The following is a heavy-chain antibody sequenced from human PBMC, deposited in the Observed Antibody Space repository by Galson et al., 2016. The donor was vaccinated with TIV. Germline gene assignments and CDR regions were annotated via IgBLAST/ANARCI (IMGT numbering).Heavy chain of an antibody. CDR1: GYSLTEVV. V-gene: IGHV1-24*01. CDR3: ATVAWFPGLSLDN. J-gene: IGHJ4*02. Sequence: SVKVSCKVSGYSLTEVVMHWVQQAPGKGLEWMGGFDPEVGRTIYAQKLQGRVTMTADTSTDTAYMELGSLRFEDTAVYYCATVAWFPGLSLDNWGQGTLVTVSS. CDR2: FDPEVGRT. D-gene: IGHD3-22*01.